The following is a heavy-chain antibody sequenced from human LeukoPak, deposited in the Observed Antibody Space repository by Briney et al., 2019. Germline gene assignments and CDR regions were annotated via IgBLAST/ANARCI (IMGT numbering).Heavy chain of an antibody. Sequence: PSETLSLTCTVSGGSISSSSYYWGWIRQPPGKGLEWIGSIYYSGSTYYNPSLKSRATISVDTSKNQFSLKLSSVTAADTAVYYCARQEIASRQTYYYDSSGPDFDYWGQGTLVTVSS. V-gene: IGHV4-39*01. CDR3: ARQEIASRQTYYYDSSGPDFDY. J-gene: IGHJ4*02. D-gene: IGHD3-22*01. CDR1: GGSISSSSYY. CDR2: IYYSGST.